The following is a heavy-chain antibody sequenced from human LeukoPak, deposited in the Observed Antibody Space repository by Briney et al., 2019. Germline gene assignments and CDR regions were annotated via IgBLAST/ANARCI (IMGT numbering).Heavy chain of an antibody. CDR3: ARDSGYYGSGSYYYGMDV. CDR1: GFTFSSYW. V-gene: IGHV3-30*03. Sequence: GGSLRLSCAASGFTFSSYWMSWVRQAPGKGLEWVAVISYDGSNKYYADSVKGRFTISRDNSKNTLYLQMNSLRAEDTAVYYCARDSGYYGSGSYYYGMDVWGQGTTVTVSS. D-gene: IGHD3-10*01. J-gene: IGHJ6*02. CDR2: ISYDGSNK.